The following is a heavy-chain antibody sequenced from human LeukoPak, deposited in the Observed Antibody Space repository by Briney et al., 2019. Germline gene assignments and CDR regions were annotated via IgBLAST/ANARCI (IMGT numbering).Heavy chain of an antibody. CDR1: GGSFSGYY. CDR2: VNHSGST. V-gene: IGHV4-34*01. CDR3: ARGRVRWEEYYFDY. J-gene: IGHJ4*02. D-gene: IGHD1-26*01. Sequence: SETLSLTCAVYGGSFSGYYWSWIRQPPGKGLEWIGEVNHSGSTNYNPSLKSRVTISVDTSKNQFSLKLSSVTAADTAVYYCARGRVRWEEYYFDYWGQGTLVTVSS.